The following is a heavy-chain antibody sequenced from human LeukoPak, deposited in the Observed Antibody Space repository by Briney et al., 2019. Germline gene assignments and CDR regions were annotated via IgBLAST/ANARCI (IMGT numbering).Heavy chain of an antibody. CDR2: INPNSGGT. J-gene: IGHJ4*02. CDR1: RYTFTGYY. D-gene: IGHD2/OR15-2a*01. CDR3: ARGFPTSDY. V-gene: IGHV1-2*02. Sequence: GASVKVSCKASRYTFTGYYMHWLRQAPGQGLEWMGWINPNSGGTNYAQKFQGRVTMTRNTSISTAYMELSSLRSEDTAVYYCARGFPTSDYWGQGTLVTVSS.